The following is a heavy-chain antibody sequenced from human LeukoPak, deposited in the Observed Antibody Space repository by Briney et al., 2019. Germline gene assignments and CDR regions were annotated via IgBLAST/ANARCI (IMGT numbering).Heavy chain of an antibody. CDR1: GGSISSYY. V-gene: IGHV4-59*01. J-gene: IGHJ6*02. CDR2: IYYSGST. Sequence: SETLSLTCTVSGGSISSYYWSWIRQPPGKGLEWIGYIYYSGSTNYNPSLKSRVTISVDTSKNQISLKLSSVTAADTAVYYCAREGYSYGPYYYYYGMDVWGQGTTVTVSS. CDR3: AREGYSYGPYYYYYGMDV. D-gene: IGHD5-18*01.